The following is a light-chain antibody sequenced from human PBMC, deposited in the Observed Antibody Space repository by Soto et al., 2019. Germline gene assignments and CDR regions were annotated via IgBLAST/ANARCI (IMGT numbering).Light chain of an antibody. CDR1: SSDVGGYNY. V-gene: IGLV2-14*01. CDR3: SSYRSSSTLYV. Sequence: ALTQPASVSGSRGQSITISCTGTSSDVGGYNYVSWYQQYPDKAPKLMIYEVSNRPSGVSNRFSGSKSGNTASLTISGLQAEDEADYYCSSYRSSSTLYVFGTGTKVTVL. J-gene: IGLJ1*01. CDR2: EVS.